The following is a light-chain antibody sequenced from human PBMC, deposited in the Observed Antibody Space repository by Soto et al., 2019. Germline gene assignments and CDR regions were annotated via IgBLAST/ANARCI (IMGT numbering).Light chain of an antibody. Sequence: QLVLTQPPSASGTPGQRVTISCSGSNSNIGSNTVNWYQQLPETAPKLLIYSSNQRPSGVPDRFSGFKSGTSASLAISGLQSEDEADYYCAAWDDSLNGVVFGGGTKLTVL. CDR1: NSNIGSNT. J-gene: IGLJ2*01. CDR3: AAWDDSLNGVV. CDR2: SSN. V-gene: IGLV1-44*01.